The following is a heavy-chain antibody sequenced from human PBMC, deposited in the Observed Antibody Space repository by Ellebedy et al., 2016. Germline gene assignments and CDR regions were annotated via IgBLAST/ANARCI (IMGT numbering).Heavy chain of an antibody. Sequence: ASVKVPCXASGYTFRSYTISWVRQAPGQGLEWMGWISVYNGDTHYAQKVQGRVTMTTDTSMRTAYLEVRSLRSADTAVYYCVREGGGGWFDPWGQGTLVTVSS. CDR1: GYTFRSYT. V-gene: IGHV1-18*01. CDR3: VREGGGGWFDP. J-gene: IGHJ5*02. CDR2: ISVYNGDT. D-gene: IGHD4-23*01.